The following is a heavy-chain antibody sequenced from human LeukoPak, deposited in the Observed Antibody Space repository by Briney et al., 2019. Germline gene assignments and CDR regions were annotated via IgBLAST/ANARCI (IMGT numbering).Heavy chain of an antibody. D-gene: IGHD3-10*01. CDR2: IYPGDSDT. J-gene: IGHJ4*02. CDR3: ARHFYGSGSYSDY. V-gene: IGHV5-51*01. Sequence: GESLKISFKGSGSRFTSYWIGWVRQMPGKGLEWMGIIYPGDSDTRYSPFFQGQVTISADKSISTAYLQWSSLKASDTAMYYCARHFYGSGSYSDYWGQGTLVTVSS. CDR1: GSRFTSYW.